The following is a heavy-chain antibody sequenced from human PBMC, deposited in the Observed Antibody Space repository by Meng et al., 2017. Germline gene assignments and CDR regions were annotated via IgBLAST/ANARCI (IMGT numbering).Heavy chain of an antibody. Sequence: VEPVESGGDLGQPGGSLRLSCAASGFTFINYWMSWFRQAPGKGLEWVANINQGGSEKWYVDSVKGRFTISRDNAKNSLYLQMSSLRAEDTAVYYCARAISSDYWGQGTLVTVSS. CDR3: ARAISSDY. J-gene: IGHJ4*02. CDR1: GFTFINYW. V-gene: IGHV3-7*01. CDR2: INQGGSEK.